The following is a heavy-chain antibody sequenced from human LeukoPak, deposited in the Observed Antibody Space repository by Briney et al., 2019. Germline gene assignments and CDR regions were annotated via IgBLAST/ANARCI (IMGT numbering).Heavy chain of an antibody. V-gene: IGHV3-30*18. J-gene: IGHJ4*02. CDR3: AKANTVTKRYFDY. CDR1: GFTFSSYG. Sequence: PGRSLRLSCAASGFTFSSYGMHWVRQAPGKGLEGVAVISYDGSNKYYADSVKGRFTISRDNSKNALYLQMNSLRAEDTAVYYCAKANTVTKRYFDYWGQGTLVTVSS. D-gene: IGHD4-17*01. CDR2: ISYDGSNK.